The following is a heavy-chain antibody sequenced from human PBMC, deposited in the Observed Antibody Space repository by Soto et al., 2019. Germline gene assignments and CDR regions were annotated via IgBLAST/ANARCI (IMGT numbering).Heavy chain of an antibody. D-gene: IGHD5-18*01. CDR2: IYYSGST. J-gene: IGHJ4*02. Sequence: SETLSVTWTVSGGSTSSSSYYWSWIRQPPGKGLEWIGYIYYSGSTNYNPSLKSRVTISVDTSKNQFSLKLSSVTAADTAVYYCASGDSAMVQFDYWGQGTLVTVSS. V-gene: IGHV4-61*01. CDR1: GGSTSSSSYY. CDR3: ASGDSAMVQFDY.